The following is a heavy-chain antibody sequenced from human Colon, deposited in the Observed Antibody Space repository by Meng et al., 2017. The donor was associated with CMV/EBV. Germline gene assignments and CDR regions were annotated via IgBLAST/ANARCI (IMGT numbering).Heavy chain of an antibody. CDR1: GYNFDIFG. J-gene: IGHJ4*02. CDR2: VSAENGNT. D-gene: IGHD4-17*01. Sequence: KASGYNFDIFGVAWVRQAHGQGLEWMGWVSAENGNTNYEQKFQGRVTVTTDTSTKTAYMELRSLRSDDSAVYYCARAGAAVTTHFDMWGQGTLVTVSS. V-gene: IGHV1-18*01. CDR3: ARAGAAVTTHFDM.